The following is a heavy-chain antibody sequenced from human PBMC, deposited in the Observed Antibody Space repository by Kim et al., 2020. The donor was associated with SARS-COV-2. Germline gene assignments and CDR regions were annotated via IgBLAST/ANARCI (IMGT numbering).Heavy chain of an antibody. V-gene: IGHV3-11*06. J-gene: IGHJ4*02. CDR2: ISSSSSYT. CDR3: ATSSFGSSSSWYGY. CDR1: GFTFSDYY. Sequence: GGSLRLSCAASGFTFSDYYMSWIRQAPGKGLEWVSYISSSSSYTNYADSVKGRITISRDNAKNSLYLQMNSLRAEDTAVYYCATSSFGSSSSWYGYWGQGTLVTVSS. D-gene: IGHD6-13*01.